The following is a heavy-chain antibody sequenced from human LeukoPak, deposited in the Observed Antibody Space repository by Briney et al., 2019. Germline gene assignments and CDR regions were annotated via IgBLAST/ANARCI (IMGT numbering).Heavy chain of an antibody. D-gene: IGHD6-6*01. CDR2: INPNSGGT. CDR3: ARDSSSSYYYYCYYMDV. CDR1: GYTFTGYY. Sequence: ASVKVSCKASGYTFTGYYMHWVRQAPGQGLEWMGWINPNSGGTNYAQKFQGRVTMTRDTSISTAYMELSRLRSDDTAVYYCARDSSSSYYYYCYYMDVWGKGTTVTVSS. V-gene: IGHV1-2*02. J-gene: IGHJ6*03.